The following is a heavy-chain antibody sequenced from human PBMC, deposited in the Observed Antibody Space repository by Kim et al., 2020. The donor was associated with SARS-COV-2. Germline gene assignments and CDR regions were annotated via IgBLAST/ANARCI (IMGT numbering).Heavy chain of an antibody. D-gene: IGHD3-10*01. CDR3: ARIPDSGSYYNGAFDI. Sequence: SETLSLTCTVSGGSISSGGYYWSWIRQHPGKGLEWIGYIYYSGSTYYNPSLKSRVTISVDTSKNQFSLKLSSVTAADTAVYYCARIPDSGSYYNGAFDIWGQGTMVTVSS. CDR2: IYYSGST. CDR1: GGSISSGGYY. J-gene: IGHJ3*02. V-gene: IGHV4-31*03.